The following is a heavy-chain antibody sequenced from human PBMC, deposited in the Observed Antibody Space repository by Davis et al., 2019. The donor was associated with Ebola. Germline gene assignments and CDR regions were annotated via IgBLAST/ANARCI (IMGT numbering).Heavy chain of an antibody. Sequence: GGSLRLSCAGSGFPFSSYAMSWVRQAPGKGLEWVSAISGSGGSTYYADSVKGRFTISRDNSKNTLYLQMNSRRAEDTAVYYCAKDLTEKQQLVLRPPGSFDYWGQGTLVTVSS. V-gene: IGHV3-23*01. D-gene: IGHD6-13*01. CDR3: AKDLTEKQQLVLRPPGSFDY. CDR1: GFPFSSYA. J-gene: IGHJ4*02. CDR2: ISGSGGST.